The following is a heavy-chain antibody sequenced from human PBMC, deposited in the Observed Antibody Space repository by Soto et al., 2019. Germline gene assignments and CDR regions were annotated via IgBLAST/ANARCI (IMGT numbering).Heavy chain of an antibody. J-gene: IGHJ4*02. CDR3: ATGIAVAEFDY. Sequence: SETLSLTCTVSGGSISSGDYYWSWIRQPPGKGLEWIGYIYYSGSTYYNPSLKSRVTISVDTSKNQFSLKLSSVTAADTAVYYCATGIAVAEFDYWGQGTLVTVSS. CDR1: GGSISSGDYY. CDR2: IYYSGST. V-gene: IGHV4-30-4*01. D-gene: IGHD6-19*01.